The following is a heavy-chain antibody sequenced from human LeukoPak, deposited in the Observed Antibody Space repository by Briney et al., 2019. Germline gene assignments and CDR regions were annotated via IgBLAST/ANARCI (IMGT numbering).Heavy chain of an antibody. CDR3: ASAYGPSGFDP. J-gene: IGHJ5*02. CDR1: SGSFSGYY. V-gene: IGHV4-34*01. CDR2: INHSGST. Sequence: PSETLSLTCAYSGSFSGYYWSWIRQSPGQGLEWIGEINHSGSTNYNPSLKSRVTISVDTSKNQFSLKLSSVTAADTAVYYCASAYGPSGFDPWGQGTLVTVSS. D-gene: IGHD4-17*01.